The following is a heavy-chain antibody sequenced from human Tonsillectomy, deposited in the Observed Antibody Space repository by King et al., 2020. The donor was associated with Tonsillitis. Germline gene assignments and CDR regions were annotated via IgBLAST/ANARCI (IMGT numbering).Heavy chain of an antibody. CDR1: GFSVSGDY. D-gene: IGHD3-10*01. J-gene: IGHJ4*02. V-gene: IGHV3-66*01. CDR2: IYTTSKT. Sequence: SGFSVSGDYMSWVRQAPGKGREWVSVIYTTSKTYYTDSVRGRFIISRDNSMNTVYLQMNSLRVDDTAVYFCVRGGVNWGQGTLVTVSS. CDR3: VRGGVN.